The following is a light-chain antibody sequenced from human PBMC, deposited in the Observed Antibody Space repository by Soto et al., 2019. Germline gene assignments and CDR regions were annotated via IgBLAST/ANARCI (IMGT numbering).Light chain of an antibody. V-gene: IGKV3-20*01. Sequence: EIVLTQSPGTLSLSPGESATLSCRASQSVGRNYLAWFQHKPDQAPRLLIYDASNRATGVPDRFSGSGSGTDFTLSVTRLEPEDYAVYYCQQYGSSPRTFGQGTKVDIK. J-gene: IGKJ1*01. CDR3: QQYGSSPRT. CDR2: DAS. CDR1: QSVGRNY.